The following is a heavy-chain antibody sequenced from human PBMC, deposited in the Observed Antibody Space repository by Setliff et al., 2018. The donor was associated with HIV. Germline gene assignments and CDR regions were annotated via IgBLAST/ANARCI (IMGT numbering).Heavy chain of an antibody. Sequence: PSETLSLTCAVYGGSFSGFYWNWIRQAPGKGLEWIGEINHSRRTKYNPSLKSRVTISVDTSKNQFSLKLSSVTAADTAFYYRARGFSGDYLFTGYLDVWGKGTTVTVSS. CDR2: INHSRRT. CDR1: GGSFSGFY. D-gene: IGHD3-22*01. CDR3: ARGFSGDYLFTGYLDV. J-gene: IGHJ6*03. V-gene: IGHV4-34*01.